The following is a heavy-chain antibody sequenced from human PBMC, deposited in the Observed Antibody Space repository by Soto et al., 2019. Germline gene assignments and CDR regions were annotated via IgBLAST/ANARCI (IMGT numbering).Heavy chain of an antibody. D-gene: IGHD6-6*01. V-gene: IGHV3-11*06. J-gene: IGHJ4*02. CDR2: ISSSSSYT. Sequence: WGSLRLSCAASGFTFSDYYMSWIRQVPGKGLEWVSYISSSSSYTNYADSVKGRFTISRDNAKNSLYLQMNSLRAEDTAVYYCARHLAARFLKFDYWGQGTLVTVSS. CDR1: GFTFSDYY. CDR3: ARHLAARFLKFDY.